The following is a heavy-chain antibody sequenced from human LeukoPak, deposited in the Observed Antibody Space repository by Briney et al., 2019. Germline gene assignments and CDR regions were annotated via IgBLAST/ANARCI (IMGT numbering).Heavy chain of an antibody. CDR3: AKNNAGGDYYHR. D-gene: IGHD2-21*01. V-gene: IGHV3-43*01. CDR1: GFTFDHHS. J-gene: IGHJ4*02. Sequence: GGSLRLSCATSGFTFDHHSMHWVRQPPGKGLEWVSLITWDSSRTHYSGSVEGRFTISRDNSKSSLYLQMDSLRTEDAALYYCAKNNAGGDYYHRWGQGTLVTVS. CDR2: ITWDSSRT.